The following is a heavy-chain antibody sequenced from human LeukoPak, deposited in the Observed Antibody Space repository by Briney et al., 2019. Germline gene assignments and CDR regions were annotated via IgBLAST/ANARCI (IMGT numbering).Heavy chain of an antibody. V-gene: IGHV3-23*01. Sequence: GGSLRLSCAASGFTFSSYAMSWVRQAPGKGLEWVSAISGSGGSTYYAVSVKGRFTISRDNAKNSLYLQMNSLRAEDTAVYYCARDGYKTYYYDSSGYPTWGQGTLVTVSS. D-gene: IGHD3-22*01. CDR2: ISGSGGST. CDR3: ARDGYKTYYYDSSGYPT. CDR1: GFTFSSYA. J-gene: IGHJ5*02.